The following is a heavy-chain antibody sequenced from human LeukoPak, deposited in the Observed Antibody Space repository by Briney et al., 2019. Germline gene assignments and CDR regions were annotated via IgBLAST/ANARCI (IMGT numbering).Heavy chain of an antibody. V-gene: IGHV1-2*02. CDR3: ARVYHNCGGDCYPYFDY. CDR1: GYTFTGYY. CDR2: INPNSGGA. D-gene: IGHD2-21*01. J-gene: IGHJ4*02. Sequence: ASVKVSCKASGYTFTGYYMHWVRQAPGQGLEWMGWINPNSGGANYAQKFQGRVTMTRDTSISTAYMELSRLRSDDTAVYYCARVYHNCGGDCYPYFDYWGQGTLVTVSS.